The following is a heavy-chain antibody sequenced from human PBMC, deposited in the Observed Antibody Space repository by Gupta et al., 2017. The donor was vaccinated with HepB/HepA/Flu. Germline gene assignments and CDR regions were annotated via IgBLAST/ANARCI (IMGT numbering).Heavy chain of an antibody. Sequence: QFQLVQSAAEAKEPGASVKVSCRASGYTFVNYGISWVRQAPGQGLEWLGWISTFYGHTNYAPRFQGRVILTTDAATSTAFMELRSLTSADTAVYYCAREDKCLDPWGQGTLVTVSS. CDR1: GYTFVNYG. CDR2: ISTFYGHT. CDR3: AREDKCLDP. J-gene: IGHJ5*02. V-gene: IGHV1-18*01.